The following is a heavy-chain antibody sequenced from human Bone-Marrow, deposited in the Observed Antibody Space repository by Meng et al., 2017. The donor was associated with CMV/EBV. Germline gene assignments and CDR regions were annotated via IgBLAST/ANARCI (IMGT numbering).Heavy chain of an antibody. V-gene: IGHV4-38-2*02. J-gene: IGHJ4*02. CDR1: GYSISSGYY. CDR3: ARVPAFWGNSGYL. CDR2: IYHSGST. Sequence: SETLSLTCTVSGYSISSGYYWGWIRQPPGKGLEWIGSIYHSGSTYYNPSLKSRVTISVDTSKNQFSLKLSSVTAADTAVYYCARVPAFWGNSGYLWGQRTLVAASS. D-gene: IGHD5-12*01.